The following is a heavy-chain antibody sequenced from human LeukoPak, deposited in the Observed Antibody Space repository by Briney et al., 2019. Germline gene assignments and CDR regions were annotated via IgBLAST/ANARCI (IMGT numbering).Heavy chain of an antibody. Sequence: PGGSLRLSCAASGFTFSSYGMHWVRQAPGKGLEWVAFIRYDGNNKYYADSVKGRFTISRDNSKNTLYLQMNSLRAEDTAVYYCARDNPYRLLSPKKYYYYMDVWGKGTTVTVSS. CDR2: IRYDGNNK. J-gene: IGHJ6*03. D-gene: IGHD3-10*01. V-gene: IGHV3-30*02. CDR1: GFTFSSYG. CDR3: ARDNPYRLLSPKKYYYYMDV.